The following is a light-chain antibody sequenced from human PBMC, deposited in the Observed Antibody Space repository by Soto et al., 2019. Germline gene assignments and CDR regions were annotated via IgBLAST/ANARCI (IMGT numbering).Light chain of an antibody. CDR2: DAS. V-gene: IGKV3-11*01. J-gene: IGKJ5*01. CDR1: QSVTTY. CDR3: QQRSSWPIT. Sequence: EIALTQSPATLSLYSGDRATISCRASQSVTTYLAWYQQRPGQAPRLLIYDASRRATGIPARFSGSGSGADFTLTISTLEPEDFAVYYCQQRSSWPITFGQGTRLEIK.